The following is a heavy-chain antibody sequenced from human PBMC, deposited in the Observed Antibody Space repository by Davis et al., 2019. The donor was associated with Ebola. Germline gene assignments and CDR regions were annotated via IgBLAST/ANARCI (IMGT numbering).Heavy chain of an antibody. CDR3: ARFGYCSSTSCSWGPNYYYYYGMDV. J-gene: IGHJ6*02. CDR2: INPSGGST. D-gene: IGHD2-2*01. Sequence: AASVKVSCKASGYTFTSYGISWVRQAPGQGLEWMGIINPSGGSTSYAQKFQGRVTMTRDTSTSTAYMELRSLRSDDTAVYYCARFGYCSSTSCSWGPNYYYYYGMDVWGQGTTVTVSS. CDR1: GYTFTSYG. V-gene: IGHV1-46*01.